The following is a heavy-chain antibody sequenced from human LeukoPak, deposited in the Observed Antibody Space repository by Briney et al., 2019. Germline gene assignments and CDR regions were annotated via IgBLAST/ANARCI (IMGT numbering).Heavy chain of an antibody. Sequence: SETLSLTCTVSGGSISSFYWNWIRQPAGKGLEWSGRTHSSGDTNYNPSLKSRVTMSVDTSNNQFRLQLSSVTAADTAVYYCAREATGNGYPYCADYWGQGILVTVSS. V-gene: IGHV4-4*07. J-gene: IGHJ4*02. CDR1: GGSISSFY. CDR3: AREATGNGYPYCADY. D-gene: IGHD3-22*01. CDR2: THSSGDT.